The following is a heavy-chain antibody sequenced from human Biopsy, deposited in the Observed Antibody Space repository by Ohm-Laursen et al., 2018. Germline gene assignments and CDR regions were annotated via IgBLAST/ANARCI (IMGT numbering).Heavy chain of an antibody. CDR2: MNPDSGNT. J-gene: IGHJ5*02. D-gene: IGHD3-10*01. CDR3: ARADPPLFYYGSGSSNWFDP. CDR1: GYTFTSYE. V-gene: IGHV1-8*01. Sequence: SVKVSCKTSGYTFTSYEINWVRQATGQGLEWMGWMNPDSGNTGYAQNFQGRVTMTRNTSISTAYMELGSLRSENTAVYFCARADPPLFYYGSGSSNWFDPWGQGTLVTVSS.